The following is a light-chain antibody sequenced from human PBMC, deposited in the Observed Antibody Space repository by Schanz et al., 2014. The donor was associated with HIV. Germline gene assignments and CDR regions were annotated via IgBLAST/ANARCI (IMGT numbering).Light chain of an antibody. CDR1: QSVSSNY. Sequence: EIVLTQSPGTLSLSPGERATLSCRASQSVSSNYLIWYQQKPGQAPRLLIYSASSRATGIPDRFSGSGSGTDFTLTISRLEPDDFATYYCQQYSNYLYTFGQGTKLEI. CDR3: QQYSNYLYT. V-gene: IGKV3-20*01. CDR2: SAS. J-gene: IGKJ2*01.